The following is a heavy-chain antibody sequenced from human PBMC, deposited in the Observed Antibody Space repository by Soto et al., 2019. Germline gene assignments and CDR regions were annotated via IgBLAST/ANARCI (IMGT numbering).Heavy chain of an antibody. CDR2: ISAFNGDT. Sequence: QVQLVQAGTEVKKPGASVNVSCKAFGYTFTSYGFSWVRQVPGQGLEWLGRISAFNGDTQYAQTMKGRLTVTTETSTTTVHMELRSLTPADTAVYYCAREAGWQRMVPYDWGQGTLVTVS. V-gene: IGHV1-18*04. J-gene: IGHJ4*02. CDR1: GYTFTSYG. CDR3: AREAGWQRMVPYD. D-gene: IGHD6-25*01.